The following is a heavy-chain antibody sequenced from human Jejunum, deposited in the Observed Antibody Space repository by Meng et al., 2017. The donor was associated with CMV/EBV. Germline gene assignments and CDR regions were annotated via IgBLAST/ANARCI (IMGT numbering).Heavy chain of an antibody. CDR3: ARGLYDSSWSTFDY. V-gene: IGHV6-1*01. CDR2: AYYRSKWFY. D-gene: IGHD6-13*01. J-gene: IGHJ4*02. Sequence: QAQLQQSGPGLVKPSQTLSIICAISGDSVSSKSAAWNWIRQSPSRGLEWLGRAYYRSKWFYDYALSVKSRININPDTSKNRFSLQLNSVTPEDTAVYYCARGLYDSSWSTFDYWGQGTLVTVSS. CDR1: GDSVSSKSAA.